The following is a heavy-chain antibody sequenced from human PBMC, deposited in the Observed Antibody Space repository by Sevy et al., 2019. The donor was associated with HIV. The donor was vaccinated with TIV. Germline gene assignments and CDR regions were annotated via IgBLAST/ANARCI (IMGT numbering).Heavy chain of an antibody. J-gene: IGHJ6*02. V-gene: IGHV1-2*02. CDR1: GYTFSDSGYY. CDR2: INPKSGAT. D-gene: IGHD3-3*01. Sequence: ASVKVSCKASGYTFSDSGYYVHWVRQAPGQGLEWMGWINPKSGATNYAQKFQGRVTMTRDTSVSTANMELNRLTSDDTAVYYCARESYDFWTGPVDYDYGMDAWGQGTTVTVS. CDR3: ARESYDFWTGPVDYDYGMDA.